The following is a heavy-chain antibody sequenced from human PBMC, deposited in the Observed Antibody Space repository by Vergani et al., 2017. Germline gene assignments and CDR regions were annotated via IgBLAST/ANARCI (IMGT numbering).Heavy chain of an antibody. CDR1: GFTFQAFA. J-gene: IGHJ2*01. D-gene: IGHD3-16*01. CDR2: IVRNYGVK. CDR3: VKDNDYDADGPFDL. V-gene: IGHV3-9*01. Sequence: EAGGGLVQPGGSLRLSCTASGFTFQAFAFHWVRQVSGRGLEWVSGIVRNYGVKNGNSFEGRFSISRDNAKKAVFLQMNNLRHEDTALYFCVKDNDYDADGPFDLWGRGTLVTVSS.